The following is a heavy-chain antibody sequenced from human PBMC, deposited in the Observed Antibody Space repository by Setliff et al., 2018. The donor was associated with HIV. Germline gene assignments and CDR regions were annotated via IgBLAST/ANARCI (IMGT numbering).Heavy chain of an antibody. CDR2: LSPSGTT. J-gene: IGHJ4*02. CDR3: ARVGWDYYDSSGVGEFDY. D-gene: IGHD3-22*01. Sequence: LSLTCTVYGGSFSNYYTNWIRQPPGKGLEWIGELSPSGTTRSNPSLQSRVTISLDTSNNQFSLKVSSVTAADTAIYYCARVGWDYYDSSGVGEFDYWGQGTLVTVSS. V-gene: IGHV4-34*01. CDR1: GGSFSNYY.